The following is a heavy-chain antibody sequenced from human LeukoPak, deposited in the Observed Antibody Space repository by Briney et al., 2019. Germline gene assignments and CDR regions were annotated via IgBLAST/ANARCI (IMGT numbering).Heavy chain of an antibody. CDR1: GDSISSGGYY. D-gene: IGHD1-26*01. J-gene: IGHJ3*01. Sequence: SQTLSLTCSVSGDSISSGGYYWNWIRQPPGKGLEWIGSIYHSGNTDYNPSLRSRVTISLDRPKNQFSLKLTSVTAADTALYYCARIIRVNGGSYHDAFDSWGQGTMVTVSS. CDR2: IYHSGNT. CDR3: ARIIRVNGGSYHDAFDS. V-gene: IGHV4-30-2*01.